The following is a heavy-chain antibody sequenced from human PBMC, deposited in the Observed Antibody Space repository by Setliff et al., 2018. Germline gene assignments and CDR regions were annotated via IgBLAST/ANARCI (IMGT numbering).Heavy chain of an antibody. V-gene: IGHV4-59*01. CDR2: VFPSGAT. D-gene: IGHD2-15*01. CDR3: AKGGTYRYFDY. CDR1: GYSMSGVS. J-gene: IGHJ4*02. Sequence: SETLSLTCTVSGYSMSGVSIWSWIRQPPGKGLEFMGYVFPSGATKYDPSLKSRLTISVDTSKNQFSLKLTSVTAADTAVYFCAKGGTYRYFDYWGQGTLVTVSS.